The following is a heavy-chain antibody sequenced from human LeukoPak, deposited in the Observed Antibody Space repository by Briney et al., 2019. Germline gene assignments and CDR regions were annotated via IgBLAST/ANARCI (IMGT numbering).Heavy chain of an antibody. D-gene: IGHD2-21*02. CDR3: ARFAYCGGHCWYYFDY. CDR1: GGSISGYY. CDR2: IHSSGST. V-gene: IGHV4-59*01. Sequence: PSETLSLTCTVSGGSISGYYWSWIRQPPGEGLEWIGYIHSSGSTNYNPSLGSRVTVSVDTSKNQFSLQLSSVTAADTAVYYCARFAYCGGHCWYYFDYWGQGTLVTVSS. J-gene: IGHJ4*02.